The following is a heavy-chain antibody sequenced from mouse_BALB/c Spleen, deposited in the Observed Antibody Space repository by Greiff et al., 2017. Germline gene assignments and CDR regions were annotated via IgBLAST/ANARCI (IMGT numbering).Heavy chain of an antibody. Sequence: EVKVEESGGGLVKPGGSLKLSCAASGFTFSDYYMYWVRQTPEKRLEWVATISDGGSYTYYPDSVKGRFTISRDNAKNNLYLQMSRLKSEDTAMYYCARDGGGTTATSYAMDYWGQGTSVTVSS. CDR1: GFTFSDYY. D-gene: IGHD1-2*01. J-gene: IGHJ4*01. CDR3: ARDGGGTTATSYAMDY. V-gene: IGHV5-4*02. CDR2: ISDGGSYT.